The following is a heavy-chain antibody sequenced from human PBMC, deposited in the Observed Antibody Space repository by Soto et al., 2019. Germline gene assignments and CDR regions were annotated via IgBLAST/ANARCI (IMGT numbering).Heavy chain of an antibody. J-gene: IGHJ4*02. D-gene: IGHD3-10*01. Sequence: GESLKISCKGSGYRFINFWIGWVRQKPGKGLEWMGIIYPGDSDTRYSPSFQGQVSMSADKSTSTAYLQWTSLKASDTAIYYCVRFDHNYYAPSDDYWGQGTLVTVSS. V-gene: IGHV5-51*01. CDR2: IYPGDSDT. CDR1: GYRFINFW. CDR3: VRFDHNYYAPSDDY.